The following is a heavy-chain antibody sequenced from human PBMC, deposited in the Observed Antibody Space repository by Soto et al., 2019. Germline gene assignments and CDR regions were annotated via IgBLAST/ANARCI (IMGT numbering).Heavy chain of an antibody. CDR2: VSGNNGAS. V-gene: IGHV1-18*04. Sequence: ASVKVSCKASGYTSADFGISWVRQAPGQGLEWMGWVSGNNGASNPAPKVQGRITMTLDTSTGVSYMALRSLRSDDTAIYYCVTDQKYFRVNGNWFDSWGQATLVTVSS. D-gene: IGHD2-2*01. CDR3: VTDQKYFRVNGNWFDS. CDR1: GYTSADFG. J-gene: IGHJ5*01.